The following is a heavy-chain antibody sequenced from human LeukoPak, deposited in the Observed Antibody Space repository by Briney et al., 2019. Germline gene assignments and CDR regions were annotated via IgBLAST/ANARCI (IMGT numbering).Heavy chain of an antibody. V-gene: IGHV3-30-3*01. Sequence: GGSLRLSCAASGFTFSNAWMSWVRQAPGKGLEWVAVISYDGSNKYYADSVKGRFTISRDNSKNTLYLQMNSLRAEDTAVYYCARAGGSGWYPLGYWGQGTLVTVSS. CDR1: GFTFSNAW. CDR3: ARAGGSGWYPLGY. CDR2: ISYDGSNK. J-gene: IGHJ4*02. D-gene: IGHD6-19*01.